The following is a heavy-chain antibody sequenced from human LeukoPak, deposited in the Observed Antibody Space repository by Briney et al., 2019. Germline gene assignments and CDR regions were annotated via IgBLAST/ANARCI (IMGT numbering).Heavy chain of an antibody. CDR3: VRDLGGRSGH. CDR2: TKQDGSEK. CDR1: ELTSSTSW. D-gene: IGHD1-26*01. J-gene: IGHJ4*02. Sequence: GGSLRLSCAASELTSSTSWMSWVRQAPGKGLEWVAQTKQDGSEKYYVDSVKGRSTIFRDNAKNTLYLQMNSLRAEDTAVYYCVRDLGGRSGHWGQGTLVTVSS. V-gene: IGHV3-7*01.